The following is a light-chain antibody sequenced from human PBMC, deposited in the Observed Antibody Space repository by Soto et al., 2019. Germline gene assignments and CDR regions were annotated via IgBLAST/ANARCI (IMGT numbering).Light chain of an antibody. J-gene: IGKJ3*01. V-gene: IGKV3-15*01. CDR3: QQYNKWPLT. Sequence: AHSPGTLSLSPGERATLSCRASQSVSSYLSWYQHKPGQPPSLLIYDASTRATDSPARFSGSGSGTESTLTISSLQSEDFAVYYCQQYNKWPLTFGPGTKVDIK. CDR1: QSVSSY. CDR2: DAS.